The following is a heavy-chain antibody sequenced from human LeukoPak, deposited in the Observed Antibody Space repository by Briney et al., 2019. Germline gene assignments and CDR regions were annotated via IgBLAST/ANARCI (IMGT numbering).Heavy chain of an antibody. J-gene: IGHJ3*02. D-gene: IGHD3-16*02. CDR2: IRSKAHGGTT. CDR1: GFTFGDYA. CDR3: TRDHRDYVWGSYPRDAFDI. V-gene: IGHV3-49*04. Sequence: QSGGSLRLSCTASGFTFGDYAMSWVRQAPGKGLEWVGFIRSKAHGGTTEYAASVKGRFTISRDDSKSIAYLQMNSLKTEDTAVYYCTRDHRDYVWGSYPRDAFDIWGQGTMVTVSS.